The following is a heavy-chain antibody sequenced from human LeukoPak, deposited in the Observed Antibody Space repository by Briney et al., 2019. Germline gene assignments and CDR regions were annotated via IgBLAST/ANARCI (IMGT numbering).Heavy chain of an antibody. Sequence: GGSLRLSCEASGFTFTSYGMHWVRQAPGKGLDWVAYIYSDGTNKYYADSVEGRFTISRDNSKNMLYLQMNSLRPDDTAVYYCARVIHITMVRGPFDYWGQGTLVTVSS. CDR2: IYSDGTNK. V-gene: IGHV3-30*19. CDR3: ARVIHITMVRGPFDY. CDR1: GFTFTSYG. J-gene: IGHJ4*02. D-gene: IGHD3-10*01.